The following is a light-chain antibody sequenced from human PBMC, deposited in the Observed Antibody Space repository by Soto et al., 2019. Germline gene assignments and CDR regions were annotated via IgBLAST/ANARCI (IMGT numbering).Light chain of an antibody. CDR1: QSFSNNY. V-gene: IGKV3-20*01. Sequence: DIVLTQSPGTLSLSPGERATLSCWASQSFSNNYLAWYQHKPGQAPRLLIYAASSRATGIPDRFSGSGSGTDFTLTISRLEPEDVAVYYCQQYGSSPRTFGQGTKVEIK. CDR2: AAS. J-gene: IGKJ1*01. CDR3: QQYGSSPRT.